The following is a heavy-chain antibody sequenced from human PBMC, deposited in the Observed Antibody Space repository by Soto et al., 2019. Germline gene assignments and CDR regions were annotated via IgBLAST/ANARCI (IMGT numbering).Heavy chain of an antibody. J-gene: IGHJ4*02. Sequence: LFLTCTVSGGSISSYYWSWIRQPPGKGLEWIGYIYYSGSTNYNPSLKSRVTISVDTSKNQFSLKLSSVTAADTAVYYCARGRRNHFDYWGQGTLVTVSS. V-gene: IGHV4-59*01. CDR2: IYYSGST. CDR1: GGSISSYY. CDR3: ARGRRNHFDY.